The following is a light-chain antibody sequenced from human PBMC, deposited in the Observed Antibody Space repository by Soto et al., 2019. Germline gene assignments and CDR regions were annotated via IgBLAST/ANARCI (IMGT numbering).Light chain of an antibody. Sequence: DIQMTQSPSSVSASVGDRVTITCRTSQAISNWLAWYQQKPGKAPELLIYTASTLESGVPSRFSGRGSGTDFTLIITNLQPEDFATYYCQQIHNFPLTFGGGPKVEIK. CDR1: QAISNW. J-gene: IGKJ4*01. CDR3: QQIHNFPLT. CDR2: TAS. V-gene: IGKV1D-12*01.